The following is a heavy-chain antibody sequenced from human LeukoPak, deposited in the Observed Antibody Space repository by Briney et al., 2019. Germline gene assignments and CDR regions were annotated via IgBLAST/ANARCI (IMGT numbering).Heavy chain of an antibody. Sequence: SETLSLTCAVYGGSFSGYYWSWIRQPPGKGLEWIGEINHSGSTNYNPSLKSRVTISVDTSKNQFSLKLSSVTAADTAVYYCARQSLWFGSVESFDIWGQGTMVTVSS. CDR3: ARQSLWFGSVESFDI. J-gene: IGHJ3*02. V-gene: IGHV4-34*01. CDR1: GGSFSGYY. D-gene: IGHD3-10*01. CDR2: INHSGST.